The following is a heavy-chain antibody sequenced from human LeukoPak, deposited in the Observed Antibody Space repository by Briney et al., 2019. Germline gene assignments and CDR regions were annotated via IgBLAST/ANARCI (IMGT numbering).Heavy chain of an antibody. V-gene: IGHV4-61*01. CDR3: ARVQYSSGRFDP. Sequence: SETLSLTCTVSGGSISSSSYYWSWIRQPPGKGLEWIGYIYYSGSTNYNPSLKSRVTISVDTSKNQSSLKLSSVTAADTAVYYCARVQYSSGRFDPWGQGTLVTVSS. J-gene: IGHJ5*02. CDR1: GGSISSSSYY. CDR2: IYYSGST. D-gene: IGHD6-19*01.